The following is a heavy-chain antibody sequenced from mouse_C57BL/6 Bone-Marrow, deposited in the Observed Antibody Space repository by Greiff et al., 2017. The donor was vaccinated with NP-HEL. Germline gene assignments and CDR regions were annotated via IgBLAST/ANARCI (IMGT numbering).Heavy chain of an antibody. CDR1: GYTFTSYW. CDR3: ARSGFITTVDFDY. CDR2: IHPNSGST. J-gene: IGHJ2*01. Sequence: VQLQQPGAELVKPGASVKLSCKASGYTFTSYWMHWVKQRPGQGLEWIGMIHPNSGSTNYNEKFKSKATLTVDKSSSTAYMQLSSLTSEDSAVYYCARSGFITTVDFDYWGQGTTLTVSS. D-gene: IGHD1-1*01. V-gene: IGHV1-64*01.